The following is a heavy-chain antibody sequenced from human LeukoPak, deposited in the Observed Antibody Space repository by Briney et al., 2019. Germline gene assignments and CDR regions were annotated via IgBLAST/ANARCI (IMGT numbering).Heavy chain of an antibody. V-gene: IGHV1-18*01. J-gene: IGHJ5*02. CDR1: GYTFTSYG. CDR3: ARDGGYQLLLVENWFDP. CDR2: ISAYNGNT. Sequence: ASVKVSCKASGYTFTSYGISWVRQAPGQGLEWMGWISAYNGNTNYAQKLQGRVTMTTDTSTSTAYMELRSLGSDDTAVYYCARDGGYQLLLVENWFDPWGQGTLVTVSS. D-gene: IGHD2-2*01.